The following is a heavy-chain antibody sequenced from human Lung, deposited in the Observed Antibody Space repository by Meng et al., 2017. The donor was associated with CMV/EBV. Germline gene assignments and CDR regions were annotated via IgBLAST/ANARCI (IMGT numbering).Heavy chain of an antibody. CDR2: VSHSGSP. J-gene: IGHJ6*02. V-gene: IGHV4-38-2*02. CDR1: DYSISSGHY. D-gene: IGHD5-24*01. CDR3: AREMATIYWWGNAMDV. Sequence: LSCTVSDYSISSGHYWGWIRQPPGKGLEWIGSVSHSGSPYYNPSLMRRATTSFDTSKNQFSLKLRSVTAADTAVYYCAREMATIYWWGNAMDVWGQGXTVTVSS.